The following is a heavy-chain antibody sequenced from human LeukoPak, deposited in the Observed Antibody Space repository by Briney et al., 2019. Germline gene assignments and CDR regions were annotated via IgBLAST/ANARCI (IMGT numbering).Heavy chain of an antibody. V-gene: IGHV3-21*01. CDR1: GFTFSSYS. Sequence: PGGSLRLSCAASGFTFSSYSMNWVRQAPGKGLEWVSSISSSSSYIYYADSVKGRFTISRDNAKNSLYLQMNSLRAEDTAVYYCARAYRGAYSSGDFGYWGQGTLVTVSS. CDR2: ISSSSSYI. D-gene: IGHD6-19*01. CDR3: ARAYRGAYSSGDFGY. J-gene: IGHJ4*02.